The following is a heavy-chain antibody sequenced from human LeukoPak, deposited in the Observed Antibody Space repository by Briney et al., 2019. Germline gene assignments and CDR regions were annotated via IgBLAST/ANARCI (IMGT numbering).Heavy chain of an antibody. D-gene: IGHD6-6*01. V-gene: IGHV4-34*01. CDR2: ISHSGST. J-gene: IGHJ4*02. CDR1: GGSFSGYY. CDR3: ARRAARYTPRGYFDY. Sequence: SETLSLTCAVYGGSFSGYYWSWIRQPPGKGLEWIGEISHSGSTNYNPSLKSRVTISVDTSKNQFSLKLSSVTAADTAVYYCARRAARYTPRGYFDYWGQGTLVTVSS.